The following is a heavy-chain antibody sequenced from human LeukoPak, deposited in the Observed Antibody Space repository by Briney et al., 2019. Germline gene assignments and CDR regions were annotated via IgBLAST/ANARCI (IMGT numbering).Heavy chain of an antibody. J-gene: IGHJ4*02. D-gene: IGHD6-13*01. Sequence: SETLSLTCTVSGGSISSSSYYWGWIRQPPGKGLEWIGRIYTSGSTNYNPSLKSRVTMSVDTSKNQFSLKLSSVTAADTAVYYCARGYSSSWYDGLDYWGQGTLVTVSS. CDR2: IYTSGST. CDR1: GGSISSSSYY. CDR3: ARGYSSSWYDGLDY. V-gene: IGHV4-61*05.